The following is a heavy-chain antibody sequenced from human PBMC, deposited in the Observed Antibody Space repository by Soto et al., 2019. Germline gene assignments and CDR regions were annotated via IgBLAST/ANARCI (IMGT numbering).Heavy chain of an antibody. CDR2: INHSGST. V-gene: IGHV4-34*01. D-gene: IGHD2-2*01. CDR1: GGSFSGYY. CDR3: ARVRVVVPAATTGYYYYGMDV. Sequence: NPSETLSLTCAVYGGSFSGYYWSWIRQPPGKGLEWIGEINHSGSTNYNPSLKSRVTISVDTSKNQFSLKLSSVTAADTAVYYCARVRVVVPAATTGYYYYGMDVWGQGTTVTVSS. J-gene: IGHJ6*02.